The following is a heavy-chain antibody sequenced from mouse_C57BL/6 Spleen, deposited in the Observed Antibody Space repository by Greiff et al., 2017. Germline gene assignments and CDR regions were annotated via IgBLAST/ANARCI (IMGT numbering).Heavy chain of an antibody. CDR3: ASGGYDYDPFAY. CDR2: INPNNGGT. D-gene: IGHD2-4*01. J-gene: IGHJ3*01. Sequence: EVKLQESGPELVKPGASVKISCKASGYTFTDYYMNWVKQSHGKSLEWIGDINPNNGGTSYNQKFKGKATLTVDKSSSTAYMELRSLTSEDSAVYYCASGGYDYDPFAYWGQGTLVTVSA. CDR1: GYTFTDYY. V-gene: IGHV1-26*01.